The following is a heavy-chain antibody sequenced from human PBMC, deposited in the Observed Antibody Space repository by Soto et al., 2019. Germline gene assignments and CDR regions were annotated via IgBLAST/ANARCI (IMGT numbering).Heavy chain of an antibody. Sequence: QVHLVQSGAEVKKPGASVKVSCKGSGYAFTTYGITWVRQAPGQGLEWMGWISAQNGNTNYAQKLQGRVTVTRDTSTSTAYMELRSLRSDDRAVYYCARGRYGDYWGQGALVTVSS. CDR3: ARGRYGDY. CDR1: GYAFTTYG. J-gene: IGHJ4*02. V-gene: IGHV1-18*01. D-gene: IGHD1-1*01. CDR2: ISAQNGNT.